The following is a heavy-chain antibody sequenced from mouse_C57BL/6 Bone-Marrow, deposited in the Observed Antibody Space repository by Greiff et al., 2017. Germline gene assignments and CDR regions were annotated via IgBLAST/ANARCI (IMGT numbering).Heavy chain of an antibody. Sequence: EVKLLESGPGLVKPSQSLSLTCSVTGYSITSCYYWNWIRQFPGNKLEWMGYIRYDGSNNYNPSIKNRIFITRDTSKNQFFLELNSVTAEDTAKYYGAKDGSSPAWFAYWGQGTLVTVSA. J-gene: IGHJ3*01. CDR2: IRYDGSN. D-gene: IGHD1-1*01. CDR1: GYSITSCYY. V-gene: IGHV3-6*01. CDR3: AKDGSSPAWFAY.